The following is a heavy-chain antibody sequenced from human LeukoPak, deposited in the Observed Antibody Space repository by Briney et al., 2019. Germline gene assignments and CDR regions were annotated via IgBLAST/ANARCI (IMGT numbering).Heavy chain of an antibody. Sequence: ASVKVSCKASGYTFTSCYMHWVRQAPGQGLEWMGIINPSGGSTSYAQKFQGRVTMTRDTSTSTVYMELSSLRSEDTAVYYCARRAVVAVAGPYFDYWGQGTLVTVSS. J-gene: IGHJ4*02. V-gene: IGHV1-46*01. CDR2: INPSGGST. D-gene: IGHD6-19*01. CDR1: GYTFTSCY. CDR3: ARRAVVAVAGPYFDY.